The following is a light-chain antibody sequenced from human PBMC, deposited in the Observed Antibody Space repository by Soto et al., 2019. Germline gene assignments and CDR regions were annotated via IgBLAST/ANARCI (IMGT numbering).Light chain of an antibody. CDR1: SFNIGTYN. CDR2: NNN. J-gene: IGLJ1*01. Sequence: QSVLTQPTSASGTPGQRVTNSCSGSSFNIGTYNVNWYRQLPGTAPKLLIHNNNERPSGVPDRFSGSKSGTSASLAISGLQSEDEADYYCAAWDDSLNTYVFGIGTKVTVL. V-gene: IGLV1-44*01. CDR3: AAWDDSLNTYV.